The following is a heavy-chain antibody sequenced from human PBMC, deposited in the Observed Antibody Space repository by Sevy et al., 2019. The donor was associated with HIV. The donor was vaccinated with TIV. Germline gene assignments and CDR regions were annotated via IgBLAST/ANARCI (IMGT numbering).Heavy chain of an antibody. CDR3: APTYYYGSGTYYDVGWFDP. CDR1: GDSVSSNTAT. Sequence: SQTLSLTCAISGDSVSSNTATWNWIRQSPSRGLEWLGRTYYRSKWYNDYAVSMKSRITINPDTSKNQFSPQLNSVTPEDTAVYYCAPTYYYGSGTYYDVGWFDPWGQGTLVTVSS. D-gene: IGHD3-10*01. J-gene: IGHJ5*02. CDR2: TYYRSKWYN. V-gene: IGHV6-1*01.